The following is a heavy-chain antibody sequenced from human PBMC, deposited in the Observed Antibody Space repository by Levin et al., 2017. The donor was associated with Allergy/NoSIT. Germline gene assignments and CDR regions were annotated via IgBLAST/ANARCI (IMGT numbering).Heavy chain of an antibody. V-gene: IGHV4-39*07. Sequence: SETLSLTCTVSGGSISSSSYYWGWIRQPPGKGLEWIGSIYYSGSTYYNPSLKSRVTISVDTSKNQFSLKLSSVTAADTAVYYCARGMFGYCSSTSCYPDAFDIWGQGTMVTVSS. CDR1: GGSISSSSYY. D-gene: IGHD2-2*01. J-gene: IGHJ3*02. CDR2: IYYSGST. CDR3: ARGMFGYCSSTSCYPDAFDI.